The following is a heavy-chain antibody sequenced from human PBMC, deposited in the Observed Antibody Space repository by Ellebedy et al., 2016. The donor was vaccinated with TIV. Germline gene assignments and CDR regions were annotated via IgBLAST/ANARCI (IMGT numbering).Heavy chain of an antibody. V-gene: IGHV4-59*01. J-gene: IGHJ6*02. D-gene: IGHD3-22*01. CDR2: IYHSGRT. CDR1: GGSISSYY. Sequence: SETLSLTCTVSGGSISSYYWSWIRQPPGMGLEWIGYIYHSGRTNYDPPLKSRVTISVATAKNQFSLKLSSVTAADTAVYYCARILLRHYGMDVWGQGTTVTVSS. CDR3: ARILLRHYGMDV.